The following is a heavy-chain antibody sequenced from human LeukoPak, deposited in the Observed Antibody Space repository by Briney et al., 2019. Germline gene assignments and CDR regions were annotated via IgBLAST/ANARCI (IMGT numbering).Heavy chain of an antibody. CDR2: IRYDGSNK. D-gene: IGHD3-22*01. V-gene: IGHV3-30*02. CDR1: GFTFSSYG. Sequence: GGSLRLSCAASGFTFSSYGMHWVRQAPGKGLEWVAFIRYDGSNKYYADSVKGRFTISRDNSKNTLYLQMNSLRAEDTAVYYCAKDSSSGYPDYWGRGTLVTVSS. J-gene: IGHJ4*02. CDR3: AKDSSSGYPDY.